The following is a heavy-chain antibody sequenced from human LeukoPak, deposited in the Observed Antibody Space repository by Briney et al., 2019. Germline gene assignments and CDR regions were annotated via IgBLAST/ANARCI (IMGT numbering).Heavy chain of an antibody. V-gene: IGHV3-30*02. CDR3: AKDPTHYRVWDDYDSTVLSY. Sequence: GGSLRLSCAASGFTFSSYGMHWVRQAPGKGLEWAAFIRYDGSNKYYADSVKGRFTISRDNSKNTLYLQMNSLRAADTAVYYCAKDPTHYRVWDDYDSTVLSYWGQGTLVTVSS. CDR1: GFTFSSYG. J-gene: IGHJ4*02. D-gene: IGHD3-22*01. CDR2: IRYDGSNK.